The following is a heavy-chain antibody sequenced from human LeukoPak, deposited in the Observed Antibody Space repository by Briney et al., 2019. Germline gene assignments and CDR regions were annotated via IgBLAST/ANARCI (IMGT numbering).Heavy chain of an antibody. CDR1: GGSISSYY. D-gene: IGHD5-12*01. V-gene: IGHV4-4*09. J-gene: IGHJ6*03. CDR2: IYTSGST. CDR3: ARHYSGYGWGHYYYYYMDV. Sequence: SETLSLTCTVSGGSISSYYWSWIRQPPGKGLEWIGYIYTSGSTNYNPSLKSRVTISVDTSKNQFSLKLSSVTAADTAVYYCARHYSGYGWGHYYYYYMDVWGKGTTVTVSS.